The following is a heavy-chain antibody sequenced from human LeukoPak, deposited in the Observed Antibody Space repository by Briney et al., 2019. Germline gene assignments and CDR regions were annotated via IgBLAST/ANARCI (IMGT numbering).Heavy chain of an antibody. CDR2: ISYDGSNQ. V-gene: IGHV3-30*18. J-gene: IGHJ3*02. CDR1: GFTFSSYG. CDR3: AKDKGGGYGNDGFDI. Sequence: PGGSLRLSCAASGFTFSSYGMHCVRQAPGKGLEWVAVISYDGSNQYYADSVKGRFTISRDNSKNTLYLQMNSLRAEDTAVYYCAKDKGGGYGNDGFDIWGRGTMVTVSS. D-gene: IGHD3-16*01.